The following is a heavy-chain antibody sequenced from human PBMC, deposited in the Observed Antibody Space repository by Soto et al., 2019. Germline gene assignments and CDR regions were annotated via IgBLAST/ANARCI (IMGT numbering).Heavy chain of an antibody. J-gene: IGHJ6*02. CDR1: GYNFTNYW. V-gene: IGHV5-51*01. CDR3: ARQEGATVLFYYGMDV. Sequence: PGESLKISCKGSGYNFTNYWIGWVRQMPGKGLEWMGIIYPGDSGTRYSPSFRGQVTISADKSISAAYLQWSSLKASDTAMYYCARQEGATVLFYYGMDVWGQGTTVTVSS. D-gene: IGHD1-26*01. CDR2: IYPGDSGT.